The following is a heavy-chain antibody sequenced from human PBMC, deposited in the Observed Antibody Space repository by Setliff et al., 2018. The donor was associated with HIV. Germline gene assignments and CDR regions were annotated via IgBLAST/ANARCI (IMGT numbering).Heavy chain of an antibody. CDR1: GGTFSTYT. CDR3: ARSVWAVVVPTDPAVDAFAI. J-gene: IGHJ3*02. Sequence: GASVKVSCKTSGGTFSTYTIAWVRQAPGQGLEWMGRIIPIFGTPNYAQKFQGRVTITADKSTSTVYLDLRSLTSEDTAMYYCARSVWAVVVPTDPAVDAFAIWGQGTMVTVS. CDR2: IIPIFGTP. V-gene: IGHV1-69*08. D-gene: IGHD2-2*01.